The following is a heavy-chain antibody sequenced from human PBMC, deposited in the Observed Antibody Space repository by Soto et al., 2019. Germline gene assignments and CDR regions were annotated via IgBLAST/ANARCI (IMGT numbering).Heavy chain of an antibody. V-gene: IGHV4-39*01. CDR1: GGSISSSSYY. D-gene: IGHD3-22*01. J-gene: IGHJ6*02. CDR2: IYYSGST. CDR3: ARMYFYDSSGYYYLSYYYGMDV. Sequence: PSETLSLTCTVSGGSISSSSYYWGWIRQPPGKGLEWIGSIYYSGSTYYNPSLKSRVTISVDTSKNQFSLKLSSVTAADTAVYYCARMYFYDSSGYYYLSYYYGMDVWGQGTTVTVSS.